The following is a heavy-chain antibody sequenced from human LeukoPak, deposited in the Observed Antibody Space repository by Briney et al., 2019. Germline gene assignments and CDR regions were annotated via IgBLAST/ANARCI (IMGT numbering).Heavy chain of an antibody. Sequence: SETLSLTCTVSGGSISSSSYYWGWIRQPPGKGLEWIGSIYYSGSTYYNPSLKSRVTISVDTSKNQFSLKLSSVTAADTAVYYCARYVLWFGELFWGQGTLVTVSS. CDR3: ARYVLWFGELF. CDR2: IYYSGST. V-gene: IGHV4-39*01. J-gene: IGHJ4*02. CDR1: GGSISSSSYY. D-gene: IGHD3-10*01.